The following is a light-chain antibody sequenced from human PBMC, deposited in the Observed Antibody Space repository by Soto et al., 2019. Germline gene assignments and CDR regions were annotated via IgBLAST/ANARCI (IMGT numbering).Light chain of an antibody. CDR2: DAS. V-gene: IGKV3-11*01. Sequence: EIVLTQSPVTLSLSPGERATLSCRASQSVSSYLAWYQQKPGQAPRLLIYDASNRATGIPARFSGSGSGTDFTLTISSLEPEEFAVYYCQQRSSWPPITFGQGTRLEIK. J-gene: IGKJ5*01. CDR1: QSVSSY. CDR3: QQRSSWPPIT.